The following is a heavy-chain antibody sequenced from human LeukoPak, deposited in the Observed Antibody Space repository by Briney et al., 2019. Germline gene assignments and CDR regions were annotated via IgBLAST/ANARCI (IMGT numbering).Heavy chain of an antibody. CDR3: ARLLSLNCYVKRAFDY. J-gene: IGHJ4*02. CDR1: GGSFSGYY. Sequence: PSETLSLTCAVYGGSFSGYYWSWIRQPPGKGLEWIGEINHSGSTNYNPSLKSRVTISVDTSKNQFSLKLSSVTAADTAVYYCARLLSLNCYVKRAFDYWGQGTLVTVSS. D-gene: IGHD2-21*01. V-gene: IGHV4-34*01. CDR2: INHSGST.